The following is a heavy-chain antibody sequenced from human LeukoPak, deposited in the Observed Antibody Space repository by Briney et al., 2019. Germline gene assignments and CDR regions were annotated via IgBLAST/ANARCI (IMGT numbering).Heavy chain of an antibody. Sequence: GGSLRLSCAASGFTFSSYWMSWVRQAPGKGLEWVANIKEDGSEKYYVDSVKGRFTISRENAKNSLYLQMNSLRAEDTAVYFCARATSYNYYGMDVWGQGTTVTVSS. CDR2: IKEDGSEK. CDR1: GFTFSSYW. D-gene: IGHD4-11*01. V-gene: IGHV3-7*05. CDR3: ARATSYNYYGMDV. J-gene: IGHJ6*02.